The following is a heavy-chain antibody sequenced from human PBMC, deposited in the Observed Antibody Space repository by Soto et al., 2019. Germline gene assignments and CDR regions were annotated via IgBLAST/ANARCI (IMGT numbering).Heavy chain of an antibody. V-gene: IGHV1-69*01. CDR3: ARGYCSGGSCYSVSYYYYGMDV. Sequence: VKVSCKASGGTFGSYAISWVRQAPGQGLEWMGGIIPIFGTANYSQKFQGRVTITADESTSTAYMELSSLRSEDTAVYYCARGYCSGGSCYSVSYYYYGMDVWGQGTTVTVSS. CDR2: IIPIFGTA. D-gene: IGHD2-15*01. CDR1: GGTFGSYA. J-gene: IGHJ6*02.